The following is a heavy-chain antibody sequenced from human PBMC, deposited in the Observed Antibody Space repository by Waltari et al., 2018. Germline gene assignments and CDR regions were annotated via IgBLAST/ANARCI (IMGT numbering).Heavy chain of an antibody. J-gene: IGHJ2*01. CDR3: AKDGSWDWYFDL. Sequence: EVQLVESGGGLVQPGGSLRLSCAASGFTFSSYAMSWVRQAPGRGWEWVSAISGSGGSKYYADSVKGRLTISRDNAKNTLYLQMNSLRAEDTAVYYCAKDGSWDWYFDLWGRGTLVTVSS. CDR1: GFTFSSYA. V-gene: IGHV3-23*04. CDR2: ISGSGGSK. D-gene: IGHD2-15*01.